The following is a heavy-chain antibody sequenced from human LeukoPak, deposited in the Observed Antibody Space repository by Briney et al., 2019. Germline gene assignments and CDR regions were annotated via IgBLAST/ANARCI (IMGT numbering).Heavy chain of an antibody. CDR2: IDSSGGYR. D-gene: IGHD2-2*01. V-gene: IGHV3-21*05. J-gene: IGHJ4*02. Sequence: PGGSLTLSCPASGFTFRSYAMNWFRQSPGKGLEGVSYIDSSGGYRWYTDFVKGRSTISRDNTKNSLYLQMNSLRDEDTAVYYCARGASWTGIFDYWGQGVLVTVSS. CDR1: GFTFRSYA. CDR3: ARGASWTGIFDY.